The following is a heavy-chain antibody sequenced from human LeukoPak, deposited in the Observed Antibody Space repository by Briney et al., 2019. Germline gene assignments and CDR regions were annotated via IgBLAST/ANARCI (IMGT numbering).Heavy chain of an antibody. CDR3: ARDLDRFVHYYYGMDV. CDR1: GFTFSSYS. Sequence: GGSLRLSCGASGFTFSSYSIHWVRQAPGKGLEWVAVISYDGSNKYYADSVKGRFIISRDNSKNTLYLQMNSLRAEDTAVYYCARDLDRFVHYYYGMDVWGQGTTVTVSS. V-gene: IGHV3-30-3*01. D-gene: IGHD1-1*01. CDR2: ISYDGSNK. J-gene: IGHJ6*02.